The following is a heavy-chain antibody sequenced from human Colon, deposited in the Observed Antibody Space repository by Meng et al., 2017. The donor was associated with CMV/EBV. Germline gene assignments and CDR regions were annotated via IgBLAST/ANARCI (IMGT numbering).Heavy chain of an antibody. V-gene: IGHV3-23*01. Sequence: GESLKISCATSGFTFDNYAMSWVRQAPGKGLEWVSAISGSGGSTYYADSVKGRFTISRDNSKNTLYLQMNSLRAEDTAVYYCAKMYWQQLVRRGYFDYWGQGTLVTVSS. CDR1: GFTFDNYA. D-gene: IGHD6-13*01. CDR3: AKMYWQQLVRRGYFDY. J-gene: IGHJ4*02. CDR2: ISGSGGST.